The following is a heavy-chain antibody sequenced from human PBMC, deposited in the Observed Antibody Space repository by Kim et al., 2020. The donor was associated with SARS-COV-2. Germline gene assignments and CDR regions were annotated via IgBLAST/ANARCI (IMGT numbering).Heavy chain of an antibody. CDR2: IYYSGST. J-gene: IGHJ6*02. Sequence: SETLSLTCTVSGGSISSSSYYWGWIRQPPGKGLEWNGSIYYSGSTYYNPSLKSRVTISVDTSKNQFSLKLRSVTAADTAVYYCARHDGSGSFRPSYSYGMDVWGQGNTVTVSS. D-gene: IGHD3-10*01. CDR1: GGSISSSSYY. V-gene: IGHV4-39*01. CDR3: ARHDGSGSFRPSYSYGMDV.